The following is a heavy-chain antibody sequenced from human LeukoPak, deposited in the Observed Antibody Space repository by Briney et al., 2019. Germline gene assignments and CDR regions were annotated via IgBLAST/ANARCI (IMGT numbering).Heavy chain of an antibody. V-gene: IGHV3-23*01. CDR2: ISATDSRP. Sequence: GGSLRLSCAASGFTFSIYAMSWVRQAPGKGLEWVSAISATDSRPYYADSVKGRFTISRDNSKSTLYLQLNGLRGEDTAIYYSAKDLSYGFDYWGQGTLVTVSS. CDR3: AKDLSYGFDY. J-gene: IGHJ4*02. D-gene: IGHD5-18*01. CDR1: GFTFSIYA.